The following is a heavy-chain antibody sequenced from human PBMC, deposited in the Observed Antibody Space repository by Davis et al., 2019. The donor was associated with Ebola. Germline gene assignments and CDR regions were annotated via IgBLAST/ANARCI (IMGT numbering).Heavy chain of an antibody. V-gene: IGHV3-11*04. Sequence: GGSLRLSCAASGFTFSDYYMSWIRQAPGKGLEWVSYISSSGSTIYYADSVKGRFTISRDNAKNSLYLQMNSLRAEDTAAYYCARDFTMVRGVPDYWGQGTLVTVSS. CDR3: ARDFTMVRGVPDY. CDR1: GFTFSDYY. D-gene: IGHD3-10*01. CDR2: ISSSGSTI. J-gene: IGHJ4*02.